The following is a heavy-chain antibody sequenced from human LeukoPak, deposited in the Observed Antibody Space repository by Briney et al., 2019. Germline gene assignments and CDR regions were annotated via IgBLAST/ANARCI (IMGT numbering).Heavy chain of an antibody. CDR3: ARGGPTTVTTFLNY. Sequence: GGSLRLSCTASGFILSGCGMHWVRQAPGKGLEWVAVISHDGSNSYYADSVKGRFTISRDNSMSTLFLQMNSLRAEDTAVYYCARGGPTTVTTFLNYWGQGTLVTVSS. J-gene: IGHJ4*02. D-gene: IGHD4-17*01. CDR2: ISHDGSNS. CDR1: GFILSGCG. V-gene: IGHV3-33*05.